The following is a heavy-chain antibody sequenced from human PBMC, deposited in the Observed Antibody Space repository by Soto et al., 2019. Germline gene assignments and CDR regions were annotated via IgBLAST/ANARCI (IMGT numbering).Heavy chain of an antibody. CDR3: ATGRGGGPFDE. V-gene: IGHV4-31*03. CDR1: GGAISRGGYY. D-gene: IGHD2-15*01. J-gene: IGHJ4*02. CDR2: IHYSGGT. Sequence: QVQLQESGPGLVKPSQTLSLTCTVSGGAISRGGYYWSWIRQHPGKGLEWIGHIHYSGGTYYNPSLKSRVTLSLDPSKTPFSLKLSSVPAGETAVYYCATGRGGGPFDEWGQGTLVTVYS.